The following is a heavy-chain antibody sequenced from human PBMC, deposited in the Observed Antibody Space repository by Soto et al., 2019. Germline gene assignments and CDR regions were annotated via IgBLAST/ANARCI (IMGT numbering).Heavy chain of an antibody. CDR3: ARAPQSHSQTKQFDY. Sequence: NPSETLSLTCAVYGGSFSGYYWSWIRQPPGKGLEWIGEINHSGSTNYNPSLKSRVTISVDTSKNQFSLKLSSVTAADTAVYYCARAPQSHSQTKQFDYCGQGTLVTVSS. CDR1: GGSFSGYY. CDR2: INHSGST. V-gene: IGHV4-34*01. J-gene: IGHJ4*02. D-gene: IGHD5-18*01.